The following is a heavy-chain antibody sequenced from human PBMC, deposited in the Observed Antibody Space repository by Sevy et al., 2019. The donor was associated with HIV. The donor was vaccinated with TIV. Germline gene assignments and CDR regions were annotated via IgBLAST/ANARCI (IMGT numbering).Heavy chain of an antibody. Sequence: GGSLRLSCAASGFTFDAFWMQWVRQAPGKGLEWVANIRPDGNEIYYVESVRGRFTISRDNSKESLYLQMSNLRVEDTATYFCARRYFDLWGQGALVTVSS. J-gene: IGHJ4*02. CDR3: ARRYFDL. CDR1: GFTFDAFW. CDR2: IRPDGNEI. V-gene: IGHV3-7*01.